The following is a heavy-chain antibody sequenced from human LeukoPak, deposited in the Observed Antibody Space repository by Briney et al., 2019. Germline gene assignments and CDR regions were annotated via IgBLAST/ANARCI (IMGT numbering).Heavy chain of an antibody. V-gene: IGHV4-34*01. D-gene: IGHD4-17*01. CDR2: INHSGST. CDR3: AREDYGDYGAFDY. CDR1: GGSFSGYY. J-gene: IGHJ4*02. Sequence: SETLSLTCAVYGGSFSGYYWGWIRQPPGKGLEWIVEINHSGSTNYNPSLKSRVTISVDTSKNQFSLKLSSVTAADTAVYYCAREDYGDYGAFDYWGQGTLVTVSS.